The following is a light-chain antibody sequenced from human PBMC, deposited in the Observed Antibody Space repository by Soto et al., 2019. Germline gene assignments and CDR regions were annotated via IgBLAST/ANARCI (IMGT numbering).Light chain of an antibody. Sequence: IVLTQSPGTLSLSPGERATLSCRASESVSSSYLGWYQQKPGQAPRLLIYGASSRATGIPDRFSGGGSGTDFTLTIRRLEPEDFAVYYCQQYGTSPWKFGQGTKVDIK. CDR2: GAS. CDR3: QQYGTSPWK. CDR1: ESVSSSY. V-gene: IGKV3-20*01. J-gene: IGKJ1*01.